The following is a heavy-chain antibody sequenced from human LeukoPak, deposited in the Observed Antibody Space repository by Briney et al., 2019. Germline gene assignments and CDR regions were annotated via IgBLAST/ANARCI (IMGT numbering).Heavy chain of an antibody. CDR1: GFTFSDYY. J-gene: IGHJ3*02. Sequence: GGSLRLSCAASGFTFSDYYMSWIRQAPGKGLEWVSYISSSGSTIYYADSVKGRFTISRDNAKNSLYLQMNSLRAEDTAVYYCARGLWTMHRDSSGDDAFDIWGQGTMVTVSS. D-gene: IGHD3-22*01. CDR2: ISSSGSTI. CDR3: ARGLWTMHRDSSGDDAFDI. V-gene: IGHV3-11*01.